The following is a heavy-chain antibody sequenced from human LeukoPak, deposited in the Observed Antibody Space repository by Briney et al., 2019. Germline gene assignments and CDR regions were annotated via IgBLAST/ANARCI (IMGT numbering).Heavy chain of an antibody. Sequence: PGGSLRLSCAASGFTFSSYSMNWVRQAPGKGLEWVSSISSSSSYIYYADSVKGRFTISRDNAKNSLYLQMNSLRAEDTAVYYCARDSSPVDIVVVVAATVRDDAFDIWGQGTMVTVSS. CDR1: GFTFSSYS. V-gene: IGHV3-21*01. J-gene: IGHJ3*02. D-gene: IGHD2-15*01. CDR2: ISSSSSYI. CDR3: ARDSSPVDIVVVVAATVRDDAFDI.